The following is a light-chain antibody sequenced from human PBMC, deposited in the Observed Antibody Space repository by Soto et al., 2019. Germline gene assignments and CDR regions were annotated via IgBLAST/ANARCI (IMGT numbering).Light chain of an antibody. J-gene: IGKJ1*01. V-gene: IGKV3-11*01. CDR1: QSVSSN. Sequence: EIVMTQSPATLSVSPGERATLSCRASQSVSSNLAWYQQTPGQAPRLLIYDTSNRATGIPARFSGSGSGTDFTLTISSLETEDFAVYYCQQRSDWPPTFGQGTKVDI. CDR3: QQRSDWPPT. CDR2: DTS.